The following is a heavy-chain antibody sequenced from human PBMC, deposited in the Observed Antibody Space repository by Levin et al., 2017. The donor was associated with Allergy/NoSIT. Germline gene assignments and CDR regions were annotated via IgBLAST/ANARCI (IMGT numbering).Heavy chain of an antibody. J-gene: IGHJ3*02. CDR3: ARDNIGLPDAFDI. CDR1: GFTFDDYA. Sequence: LSLTCAASGFTFDDYAMHWVRQAPGKGLEWASGISWNSGSIGYADSVKGRFPISRDNAKNALYLQMNSLRTEDTALYYCARDNIGLPDAFDIWGQGTMVIVSS. D-gene: IGHD3-10*01. CDR2: ISWNSGSI. V-gene: IGHV3-9*01.